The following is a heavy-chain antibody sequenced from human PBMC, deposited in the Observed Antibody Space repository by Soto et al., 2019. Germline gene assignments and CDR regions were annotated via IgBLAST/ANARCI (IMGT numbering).Heavy chain of an antibody. V-gene: IGHV4-38-2*02. CDR3: AREDSGYYAVYYFDY. J-gene: IGHJ4*02. D-gene: IGHD3-22*01. CDR1: GYSISSGYY. Sequence: SETLSLTCAVSGYSISSGYYWGWIRQPPGKGLEWIGSIYHSGSTYYNPSLKSRVTISVDTSKNQFSLKLSSVTAADTAVYYCAREDSGYYAVYYFDYWGQGTLVTVSS. CDR2: IYHSGST.